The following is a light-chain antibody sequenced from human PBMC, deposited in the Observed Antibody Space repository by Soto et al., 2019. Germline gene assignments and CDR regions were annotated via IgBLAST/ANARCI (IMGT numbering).Light chain of an antibody. CDR1: SSDIGGYDV. J-gene: IGLJ3*02. V-gene: IGLV2-14*02. CDR3: CSYTSSSTWV. Sequence: QSALTQPASVSGSPGQTITISCTGTSSDIGGYDVVSWYQQHPGKAPKLLIYEVAKRPSGVSNRFSGSKSGSTASLTVSGLQAEDEADYHCCSYTSSSTWVFGGGTKLTVL. CDR2: EVA.